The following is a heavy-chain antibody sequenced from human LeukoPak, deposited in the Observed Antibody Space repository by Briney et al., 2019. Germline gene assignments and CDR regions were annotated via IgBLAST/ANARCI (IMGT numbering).Heavy chain of an antibody. CDR3: ARKYCSSTSCYSRFDY. CDR1: GYSFTSYW. Sequence: GESLKISCKGSGYSFTSYWIGWVRQMPGKGPEWMGIIYPGDSDTIYTPSFQGQVTISAHKSISTAYLQWSSLKASDTAMYYCARKYCSSTSCYSRFDYWGQGTLVTVSS. CDR2: IYPGDSDT. V-gene: IGHV5-51*01. J-gene: IGHJ4*02. D-gene: IGHD2-2*01.